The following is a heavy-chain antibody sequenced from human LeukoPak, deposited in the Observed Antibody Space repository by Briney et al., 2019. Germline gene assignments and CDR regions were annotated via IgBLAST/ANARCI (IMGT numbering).Heavy chain of an antibody. CDR2: IYHSGST. V-gene: IGHV4-30-2*01. J-gene: IGHJ4*02. Sequence: PSETLSLTCTVSGGSISSGGYYWSWIRQPPGKGLEWIGYIYHSGSTYYNPSLKSRVTISVDRSKNQFSLKLSSVTAADTAVYYCARVGYSNYETPLFDYWGQGTLVTVSS. CDR3: ARVGYSNYETPLFDY. D-gene: IGHD4-11*01. CDR1: GGSISSGGYY.